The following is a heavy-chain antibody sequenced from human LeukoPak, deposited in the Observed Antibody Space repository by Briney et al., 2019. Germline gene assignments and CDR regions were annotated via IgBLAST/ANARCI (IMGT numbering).Heavy chain of an antibody. CDR2: IIPLFGTA. V-gene: IGHV1-69*13. CDR3: ARPYCSSTSCYGGWFDH. Sequence: SVKLSCKASGGTFSSYAIRWVPQAPGQGREWMGGIIPLFGTANYAQKFQGRVTIPADESTSTAYMELSSLRSEHTAVYYCARPYCSSTSCYGGWFDHWGQGTLVTVPS. J-gene: IGHJ5*02. D-gene: IGHD2-2*01. CDR1: GGTFSSYA.